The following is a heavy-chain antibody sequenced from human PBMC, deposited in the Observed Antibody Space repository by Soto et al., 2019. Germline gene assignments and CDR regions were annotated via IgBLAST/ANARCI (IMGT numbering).Heavy chain of an antibody. CDR2: ISGSGGST. D-gene: IGHD2-15*01. J-gene: IGHJ1*01. CDR3: ATEIWDCSGGSCYSFYFQH. Sequence: EVQLLESGGGLVQPGGSLRLSCAASGFTFSSYAMSWVRQAPGKGLEWVSAISGSGGSTYYAVSVKGRFTISRDNSKNTLYLQMNSLRAEDTAVYYCATEIWDCSGGSCYSFYFQHWGQGTLVTVSS. V-gene: IGHV3-23*01. CDR1: GFTFSSYA.